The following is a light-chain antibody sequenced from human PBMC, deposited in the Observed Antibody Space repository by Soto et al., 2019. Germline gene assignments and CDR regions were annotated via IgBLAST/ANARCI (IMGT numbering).Light chain of an antibody. Sequence: EIVMTQSPATLSVSPGERATLSCRASQSFSSSLAWYQQKPGQAPRLLIYGASNRATGVPARFTGSGSGTDFTLTISSLEPEDFAVYYCQQRSSWPALTFGGGTKVEIK. J-gene: IGKJ4*01. V-gene: IGKV3-11*01. CDR2: GAS. CDR1: QSFSSS. CDR3: QQRSSWPALT.